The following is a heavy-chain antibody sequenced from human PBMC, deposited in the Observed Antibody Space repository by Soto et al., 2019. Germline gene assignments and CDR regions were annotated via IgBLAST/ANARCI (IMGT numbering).Heavy chain of an antibody. CDR2: IYYSGTT. CDR1: GGSISSGDYY. V-gene: IGHV4-30-4*01. D-gene: IGHD3-22*01. CDR3: AREPYNYDSSGYYDH. Sequence: SETLSLTCTVSGGSISSGDYYWSWIRQPPGKGLEWIGYIYYSGTTYYNPPLKSRVTISLDTSKNQFALKLTSVTAADTAVYYCAREPYNYDSSGYYDHWGQGTLVTVSS. J-gene: IGHJ5*02.